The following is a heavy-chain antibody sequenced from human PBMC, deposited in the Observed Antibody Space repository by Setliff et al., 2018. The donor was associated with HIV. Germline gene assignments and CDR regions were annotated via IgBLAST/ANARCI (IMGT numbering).Heavy chain of an antibody. D-gene: IGHD5-12*01. CDR2: ISSSSSYT. V-gene: IGHV3-11*05. Sequence: GGSLRLSCAASGFTFSDYYMSWIRQAPGKGLEWVSCISSSSSYTNYADSVKGRFTSSRDNAKNSLYLQMNSLRAEDTAVYYCARVRRHSGRPGTFDIWGQGTMVTVSS. J-gene: IGHJ3*02. CDR1: GFTFSDYY. CDR3: ARVRRHSGRPGTFDI.